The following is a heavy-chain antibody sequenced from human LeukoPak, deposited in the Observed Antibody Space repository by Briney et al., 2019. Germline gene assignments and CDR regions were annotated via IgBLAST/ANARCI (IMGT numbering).Heavy chain of an antibody. Sequence: GGSLRLSCAASGFTFSSYNINWVRQAPGKGLEWLSYISSSSRTIYYEDSVKGRFIISRDNAKNSLYLQMNSLSAEDTAVYYCARLEHSFGRPGAYRYYFMDVWGKGTTVTVSS. CDR1: GFTFSSYN. D-gene: IGHD3-3*01. CDR2: ISSSSRTI. CDR3: ARLEHSFGRPGAYRYYFMDV. V-gene: IGHV3-48*01. J-gene: IGHJ6*03.